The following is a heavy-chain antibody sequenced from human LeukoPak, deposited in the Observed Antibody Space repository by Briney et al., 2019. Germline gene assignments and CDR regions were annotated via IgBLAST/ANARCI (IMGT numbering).Heavy chain of an antibody. CDR1: GFTVSTTY. CDR3: ASNGGNSGTFLQLDY. CDR2: IFSGGNT. D-gene: IGHD1-26*01. V-gene: IGHV3-66*02. J-gene: IGHJ4*02. Sequence: QPGGSLRLSCAASGFTVSTTYMTWVRHAPGKGLEWVSVIFSGGNTYHTDSVKGRFTIFRDNSENTLYLQMNSLRAEDTAVYYRASNGGNSGTFLQLDYWGQGTLVTVSS.